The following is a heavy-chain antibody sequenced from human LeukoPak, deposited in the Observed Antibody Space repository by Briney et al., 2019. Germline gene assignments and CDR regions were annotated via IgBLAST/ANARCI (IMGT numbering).Heavy chain of an antibody. Sequence: ASVKVSCKASGYTFTSYYMHWVRQAPGQGLEWMGIINPSGGSTSYAQKFQGRVTMTRDMSTSTVYMELSSLRSEDTAVYYCATMMYGSGNYYNSDYWGQGTLVTVSS. CDR1: GYTFTSYY. CDR2: INPSGGST. CDR3: ATMMYGSGNYYNSDY. V-gene: IGHV1-46*01. D-gene: IGHD3-10*01. J-gene: IGHJ4*02.